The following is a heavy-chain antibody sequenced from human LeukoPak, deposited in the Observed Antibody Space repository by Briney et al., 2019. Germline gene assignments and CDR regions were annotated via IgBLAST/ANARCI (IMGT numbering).Heavy chain of an antibody. V-gene: IGHV3-74*01. CDR3: ARGVNGDSRFDP. Sequence: GGSLRLSCAASGFTFSSYGMHWVRQAPGKGLVWVSRISTDVSSTTYADSVKGRFTISRDNAKNTLYLQMNSLRAEDTAVYYCARGVNGDSRFDPWGQGTLVTVSS. CDR2: ISTDVSST. J-gene: IGHJ5*02. D-gene: IGHD4-17*01. CDR1: GFTFSSYG.